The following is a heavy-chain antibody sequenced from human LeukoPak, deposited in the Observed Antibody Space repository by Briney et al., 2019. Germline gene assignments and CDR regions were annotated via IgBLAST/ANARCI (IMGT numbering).Heavy chain of an antibody. D-gene: IGHD3-3*01. CDR3: ARGLGSDFWSGEKYYYYYMDV. V-gene: IGHV4-61*02. CDR2: IYTSGST. CDR1: GGSISSGSYY. J-gene: IGHJ6*03. Sequence: SETLSLTCTVSGGSISSGSYYWSWIRQPAGKGLEWIGRIYTSGSTNYNPSLKSRVTISVDTSKNQFSLKLSSVTAADTAVYYCARGLGSDFWSGEKYYYYYMDVWGKGTTVTVSS.